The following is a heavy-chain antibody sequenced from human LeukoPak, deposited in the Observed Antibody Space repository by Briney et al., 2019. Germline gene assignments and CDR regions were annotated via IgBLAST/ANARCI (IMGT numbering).Heavy chain of an antibody. CDR1: GDSITNYY. Sequence: SETLSLTCTVSGDSITNYYWSWIRQPAGKGLEWIGRIYTSGSTNYNPSLKSRVTISVDTSKNQFSLKLSSVTAADTAVYYCARGRGYCSSTSCYKYYYYMDVWGKGTTVTVSS. D-gene: IGHD2-2*02. J-gene: IGHJ6*03. CDR3: ARGRGYCSSTSCYKYYYYMDV. CDR2: IYTSGST. V-gene: IGHV4-4*07.